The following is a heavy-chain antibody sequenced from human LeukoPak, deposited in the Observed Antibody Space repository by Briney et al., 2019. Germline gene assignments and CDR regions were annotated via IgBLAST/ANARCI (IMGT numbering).Heavy chain of an antibody. V-gene: IGHV3-64*02. CDR3: ARAGVRRYTGWLVNYYMDV. D-gene: IGHD3-9*01. J-gene: IGHJ6*03. CDR1: GFIFTNHA. Sequence: GGSLRLSCAASGFIFTNHAMRWVRQAPGKGLEYVSAISGNVGSTSYADSVKGRFSISRDNSRNTLYLQMDGLRPEDVAVYYWARAGVRRYTGWLVNYYMDVWGKGTTVTVSS. CDR2: ISGNVGST.